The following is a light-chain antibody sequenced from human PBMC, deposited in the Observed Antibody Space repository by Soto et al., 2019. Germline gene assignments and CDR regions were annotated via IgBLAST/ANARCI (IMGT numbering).Light chain of an antibody. CDR2: DAS. J-gene: IGKJ4*01. CDR1: QSVSSY. CDR3: QQRSNWPPLT. V-gene: IGKV3-11*01. Sequence: EIVLTQSPATLSLSPGARATLSCRASQSVSSYLAWYQQKPGQAPRLLIYDASNRATGIPARFSGSGSGTDFNLTISSLEPEDFVVYYCQQRSNWPPLTCGGGTKVEIK.